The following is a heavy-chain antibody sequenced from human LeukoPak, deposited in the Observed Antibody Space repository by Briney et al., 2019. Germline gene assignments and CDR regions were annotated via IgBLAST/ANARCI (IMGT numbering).Heavy chain of an antibody. CDR3: ARTPRRYYYDSSGYYCGAYFDY. D-gene: IGHD3-22*01. J-gene: IGHJ4*02. Sequence: PSETLSLTCTVSGGSISSSSYYWGWIRQPPGKGLEWIGSIYYSGSTYYNPSLKSRVTISVDTSKNQFSLKLSSVTAADTAVYYCARTPRRYYYDSSGYYCGAYFDYWGQGTLVTVSS. CDR1: GGSISSSSYY. V-gene: IGHV4-39*07. CDR2: IYYSGST.